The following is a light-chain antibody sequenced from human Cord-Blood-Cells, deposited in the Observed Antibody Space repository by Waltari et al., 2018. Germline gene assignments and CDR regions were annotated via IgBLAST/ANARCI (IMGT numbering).Light chain of an antibody. Sequence: DIQMTQSPSSVSASVGDRVTITCRASQGISSWLDWYQQKPGKAPKLLIYAASSLQSGVPSRFSGGGSGTDFTLTISSLQPEDFATYYGQQANSFPYTFGQGTKLEIK. CDR2: AAS. CDR3: QQANSFPYT. V-gene: IGKV1-12*01. J-gene: IGKJ2*01. CDR1: QGISSW.